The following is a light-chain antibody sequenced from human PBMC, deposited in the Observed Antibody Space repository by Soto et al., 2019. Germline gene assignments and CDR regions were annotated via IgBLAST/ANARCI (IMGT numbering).Light chain of an antibody. CDR2: DAS. Sequence: AIQVTQSPSSLSASVRDRVTITCRTSQGIGSALVWYQQKPGRAPKLLIFDASSLEGGVPSRFSGSGYGTNFTLTIGSLQPEDFGTYYCQQFDSNPLTFGGGNKVE. CDR1: QGIGSA. J-gene: IGKJ4*01. CDR3: QQFDSNPLT. V-gene: IGKV1-13*02.